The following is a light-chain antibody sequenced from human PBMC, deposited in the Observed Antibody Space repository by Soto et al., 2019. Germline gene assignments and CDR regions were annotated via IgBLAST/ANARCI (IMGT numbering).Light chain of an antibody. Sequence: DIVMTQSPDSLAVSLGERATINCKSSQSVLHSSNNKNYLAWYQQKPGQPPKLLIYWASTRESGVPDRFSGSESGTDFTLTISSLQAEDVAVYYCQQYYSLITFGQGTRLEIK. CDR1: QSVLHSSNNKNY. J-gene: IGKJ5*01. V-gene: IGKV4-1*01. CDR2: WAS. CDR3: QQYYSLIT.